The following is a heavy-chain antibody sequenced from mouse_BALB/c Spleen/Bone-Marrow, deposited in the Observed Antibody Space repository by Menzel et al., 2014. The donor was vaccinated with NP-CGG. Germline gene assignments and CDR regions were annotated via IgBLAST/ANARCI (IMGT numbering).Heavy chain of an antibody. CDR3: ASPIYYGNYEGFAY. CDR2: ISMYSGNT. CDR1: GYTLTDYA. V-gene: IGHV1-67*01. D-gene: IGHD2-1*01. Sequence: VQLVESGPELVRPGVSVKISCKGSGYTLTDYAMHWVKQSHAKSLEWIGVISMYSGNTNYNQKFKGKTTMTVDKSSSTAYMELARLTSEDSAIYYYASPIYYGNYEGFAYWGQGTLVTVSA. J-gene: IGHJ3*01.